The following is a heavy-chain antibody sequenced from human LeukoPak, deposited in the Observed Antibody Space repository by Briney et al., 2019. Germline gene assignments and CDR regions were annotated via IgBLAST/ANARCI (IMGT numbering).Heavy chain of an antibody. J-gene: IGHJ4*02. Sequence: PGGSLRLSCSASGFTFSNAWMSWVRQAPGKRLEWVSYISGISSNIQYADSVKGRFTISRDNAKNSLYLQMNSLRAEDTAIYYCVRNPSSTRMLFDYWGQGTLVTVSS. CDR2: ISGISSNI. CDR3: VRNPSSTRMLFDY. D-gene: IGHD2-2*01. CDR1: GFTFSNAW. V-gene: IGHV3-11*04.